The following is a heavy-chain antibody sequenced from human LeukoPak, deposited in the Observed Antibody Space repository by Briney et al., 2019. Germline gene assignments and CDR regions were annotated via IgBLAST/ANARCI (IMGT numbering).Heavy chain of an antibody. CDR1: GGSFSGYY. V-gene: IGHV4-34*01. CDR3: ARGGGLRYFDWLLYGFDP. J-gene: IGHJ5*02. CDR2: INHSGST. D-gene: IGHD3-9*01. Sequence: SETLSLTCAAYGGSFSGYYWSWIRQPPGKGLEWIGEINHSGSTNYNPSLKSRVTISVNTSKNQFSLKLSSVTAADTAVYYCARGGGLRYFDWLLYGFDPWGQGTLVTVSS.